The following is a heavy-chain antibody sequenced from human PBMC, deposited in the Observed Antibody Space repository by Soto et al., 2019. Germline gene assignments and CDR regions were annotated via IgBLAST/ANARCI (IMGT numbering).Heavy chain of an antibody. J-gene: IGHJ4*02. CDR1: GGDLSNSG. CDR3: AKVVGAGFKS. V-gene: IGHV1-69*04. CDR2: IFPLLAMV. D-gene: IGHD1-26*01. Sequence: QVNLVQSGTEMKKPGSSVMVSCKVSGGDLSNSGISWVRQAPGQGLEWMGGIFPLLAMVDYSKKFQGRVTISADESTTTAYVDLGSLRSEDTAVYYCAKVVGAGFKSWCQGSLALVST.